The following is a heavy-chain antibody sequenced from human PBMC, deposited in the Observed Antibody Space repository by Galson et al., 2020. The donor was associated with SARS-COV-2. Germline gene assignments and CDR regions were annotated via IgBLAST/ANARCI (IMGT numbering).Heavy chain of an antibody. CDR2: ISYDGSNK. CDR1: GFTFSGYT. V-gene: IGHV3-30-3*01. D-gene: IGHD6-13*01. Sequence: GGSLRLSCAASGFTFSGYTFHWVRQAPGKGLEWMAVISYDGSNKYYAASVKGRFTNSRDNSKKTLYLDMSSLRIEDTAVYYCAREHIAAAGTNWFDPWGQGTLVTVSS. J-gene: IGHJ5*02. CDR3: AREHIAAAGTNWFDP.